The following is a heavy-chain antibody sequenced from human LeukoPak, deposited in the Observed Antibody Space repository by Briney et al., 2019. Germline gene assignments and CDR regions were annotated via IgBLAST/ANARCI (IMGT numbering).Heavy chain of an antibody. V-gene: IGHV3-23*01. CDR1: GFTFSSYA. CDR2: ISGSGGST. CDR3: AKVRSEQYYYDSSGYYS. Sequence: GGSLRLSCAASGFTFSSYAMGWVRQAPGKGLEWVSAISGSGGSTYYADSVKGRFTISRDNSKNTLYLQMNSLRAEDTAVYYCAKVRSEQYYYDSSGYYSWGQGTLVTVSS. D-gene: IGHD3-22*01. J-gene: IGHJ4*02.